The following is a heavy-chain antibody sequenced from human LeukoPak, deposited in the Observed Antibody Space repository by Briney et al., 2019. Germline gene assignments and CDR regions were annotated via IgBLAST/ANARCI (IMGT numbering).Heavy chain of an antibody. Sequence: PGGSLRLSCAASGFTFSSYGMHWVRQAPGKGLEWVAFIRYDGSNKYYADSVKGRFTISRDNSKNTLYLQMNSLRAEDTAVYYCAKTSQYYDILTGYFDYFDYWGQGTLVTVSS. D-gene: IGHD3-9*01. CDR3: AKTSQYYDILTGYFDYFDY. CDR1: GFTFSSYG. V-gene: IGHV3-30*02. J-gene: IGHJ4*02. CDR2: IRYDGSNK.